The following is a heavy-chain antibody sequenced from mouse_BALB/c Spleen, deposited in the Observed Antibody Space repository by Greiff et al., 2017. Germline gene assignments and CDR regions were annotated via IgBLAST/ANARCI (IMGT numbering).Heavy chain of an antibody. J-gene: IGHJ2*01. CDR2: IDPANGNT. CDR1: GFNITDTY. D-gene: IGHD2-2*01. CDR3: VRYGYDGFDY. Sequence: VQLQQSGAELVKPGASVKLSCTASGFNITDTYMHWVKQRPEQGLEWIGRIDPANGNTKYDPKFQGKATITADTSSNTAYLQLSSLTSEDTAVYYCVRYGYDGFDYWGQGTTLTVSS. V-gene: IGHV14-3*02.